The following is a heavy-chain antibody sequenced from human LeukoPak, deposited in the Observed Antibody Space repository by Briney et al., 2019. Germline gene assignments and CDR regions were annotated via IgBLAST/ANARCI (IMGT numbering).Heavy chain of an antibody. Sequence: GGSLRLSCAASGFTVSDNYMTWVRQAPGKGLEWVAVISYDGSNKYYADSVKGRFTISRDNSKNTLYLQMNSLRAEDTAVYYCARAHHPDYWGQGTLVIVSS. CDR2: ISYDGSNK. J-gene: IGHJ4*02. V-gene: IGHV3-30-3*01. CDR1: GFTVSDNY. CDR3: ARAHHPDY.